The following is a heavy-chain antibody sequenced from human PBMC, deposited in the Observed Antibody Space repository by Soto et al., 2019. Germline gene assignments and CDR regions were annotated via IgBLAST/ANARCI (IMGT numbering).Heavy chain of an antibody. V-gene: IGHV3-23*01. J-gene: IGHJ3*02. CDR1: GFTFSTYA. CDR2: ISASGLNT. D-gene: IGHD6-6*01. Sequence: GGSLRLSCAASGFTFSTYAMAWVRQAPGKGLEWVSAISASGLNTYYADSVKGRFSISRDNAKNTLYLQMNSLRAEDTAVYYCARRLSSSRAFDIWGQGTMVTVSS. CDR3: ARRLSSSRAFDI.